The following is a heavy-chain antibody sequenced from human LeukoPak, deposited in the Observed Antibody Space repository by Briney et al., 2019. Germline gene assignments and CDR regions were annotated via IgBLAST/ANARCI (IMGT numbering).Heavy chain of an antibody. CDR1: GYSFTSYW. CDR3: ARHRGTMVRGVDWYFDL. D-gene: IGHD3-10*01. Sequence: GESLKISCKGSGYSFTSYWIGWVRQMPGKGLEWMGIIYPGDSDTRYSPSFQGQVTISADKSISTAYLQWSSLKASDTAMYYCARHRGTMVRGVDWYFDLWGRGTLVTVSS. V-gene: IGHV5-51*01. J-gene: IGHJ2*01. CDR2: IYPGDSDT.